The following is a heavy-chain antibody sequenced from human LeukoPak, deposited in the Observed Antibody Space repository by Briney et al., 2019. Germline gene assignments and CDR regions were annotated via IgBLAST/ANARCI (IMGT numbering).Heavy chain of an antibody. CDR3: TRDLRSNY. CDR1: GFIFDDFG. V-gene: IGHV3-20*04. CDR2: INWNSGSI. J-gene: IGHJ4*02. Sequence: GGSLRLSCITSGFIFDDFGMAWVRQRPGKGLEWVSNINWNSGSIGYADSVKGRFTISRDNAKNSLSLQMNSLRDEDTAVYCCTRDLRSNYWGQGTLVTVSS. D-gene: IGHD3/OR15-3a*01.